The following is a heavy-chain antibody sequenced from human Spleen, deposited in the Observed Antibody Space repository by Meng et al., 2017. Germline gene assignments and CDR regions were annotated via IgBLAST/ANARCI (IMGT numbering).Heavy chain of an antibody. CDR2: INTDASIT. CDR3: ARDADWVIFDH. V-gene: IGHV3-74*03. Sequence: ETGGGCAQPVCSLRLSWSASGITFSSYNMHWLRQTPGGGLVWVSRINTDASITTHADSVKGRFTISRDDAKNTVYLQMNSLRAEDTAVYYCARDADWVIFDHWGQGALVTVSS. D-gene: IGHD3-9*01. CDR1: GITFSSYN. J-gene: IGHJ4*02.